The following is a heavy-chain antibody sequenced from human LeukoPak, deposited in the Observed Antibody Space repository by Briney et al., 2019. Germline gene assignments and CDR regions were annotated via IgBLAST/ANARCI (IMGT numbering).Heavy chain of an antibody. CDR3: ARGGYSSTWYYWFDP. V-gene: IGHV5-10-1*01. Sequence: GESLKISCKASGYSFSKYWISWVRQMPGKGLEWMGRIDPKDSYTNYDPSFGGHVTISADKSISTAYLEWTNLKPSDTAIYYCARGGYSSTWYYWFDPWGRGTLVTVSS. CDR1: GYSFSKYW. D-gene: IGHD6-13*01. CDR2: IDPKDSYT. J-gene: IGHJ5*02.